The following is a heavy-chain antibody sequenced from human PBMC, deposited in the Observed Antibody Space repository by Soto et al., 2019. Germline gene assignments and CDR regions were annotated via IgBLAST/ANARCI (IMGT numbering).Heavy chain of an antibody. CDR3: ARDHAYGIPDC. CDR1: GFTFTSSA. V-gene: IGHV1-3*01. CDR2: INAGNGNT. J-gene: IGHJ4*02. D-gene: IGHD2-21*01. Sequence: ASVKVSCKASGFTFTSSAMHWVRQAPGQRLEWMGWINAGNGNTKYSQKFQGRVTITRDTFASTAYMELSSLRSEDTAVYYCARDHAYGIPDCRGQGTLVTVSS.